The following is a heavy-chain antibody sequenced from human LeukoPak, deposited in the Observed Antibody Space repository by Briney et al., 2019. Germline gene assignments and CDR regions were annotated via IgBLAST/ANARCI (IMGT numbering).Heavy chain of an antibody. CDR1: GGTFSSYA. CDR3: ARVGVPAASYYYYYYYMDV. D-gene: IGHD2-2*01. CDR2: IIPIFGTA. Sequence: SVKVSCKASGGTFSSYAISWVRQAPGQGLEWMGGIIPIFGTANYAQKFQGRVTITADESTSTAYMELSRLRSEDTAVYYCARVGVPAASYYYYYYYMDVWGKGTTVTVSS. V-gene: IGHV1-69*01. J-gene: IGHJ6*03.